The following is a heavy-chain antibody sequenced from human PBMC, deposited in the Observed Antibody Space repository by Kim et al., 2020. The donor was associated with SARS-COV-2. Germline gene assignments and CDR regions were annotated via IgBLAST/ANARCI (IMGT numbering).Heavy chain of an antibody. CDR2: INHSGST. CDR1: GGSFSGYY. CDR3: ARDLNGMVRNYFDY. J-gene: IGHJ4*02. Sequence: SETLSLTCAVYGGSFSGYYWSWIRQPPGKGLEWIGEINHSGSTNYNPSLKSRVTISVDTSKNQFSLKLSSVTAADTAVYYCARDLNGMVRNYFDYWGQGT. V-gene: IGHV4-34*01. D-gene: IGHD3-10*01.